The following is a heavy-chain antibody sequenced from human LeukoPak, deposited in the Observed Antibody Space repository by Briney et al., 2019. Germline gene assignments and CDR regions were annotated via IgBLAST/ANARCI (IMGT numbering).Heavy chain of an antibody. CDR1: GYSFTSYW. CDR3: ARSAIAASVIAIFWFDP. Sequence: GESLKISCKGSGYSFTSYWIGWVRQMPGKGLEWMGIIYPGDSDTRYSPSFQGQVTISADKSISTAYLQWSSLKASDTAMYYCARSAIAASVIAIFWFDPWGQGTLVTVPS. V-gene: IGHV5-51*01. CDR2: IYPGDSDT. D-gene: IGHD2-21*01. J-gene: IGHJ5*02.